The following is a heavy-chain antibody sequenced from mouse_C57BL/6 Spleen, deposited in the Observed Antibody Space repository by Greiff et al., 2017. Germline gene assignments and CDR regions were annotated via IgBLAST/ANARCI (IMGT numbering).Heavy chain of an antibody. CDR2: IDPSDSYT. V-gene: IGHV1-50*01. J-gene: IGHJ2*01. Sequence: QVQLQQPGAELVKPGASVKLSCKASGYTFTSYWMQWVKQRPGQGLEWIGEIDPSDSYTNYNQKFKGKATLTVDTSSSTAYMQLSSLTSEDSAVYYCARRVLQYYFDYWGQGTTLTVSS. CDR3: ARRVLQYYFDY. CDR1: GYTFTSYW. D-gene: IGHD2-12*01.